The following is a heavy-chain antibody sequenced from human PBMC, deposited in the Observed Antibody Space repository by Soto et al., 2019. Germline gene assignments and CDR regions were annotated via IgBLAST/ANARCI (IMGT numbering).Heavy chain of an antibody. V-gene: IGHV1-18*01. CDR3: ARGGYYDSSGSRNYHYYGMDA. Sequence: ASVKVSCKASGYTFTSYGISWVRQAPGQGLEWMGWISPYDDNTNYAQNLQGRVTMTTDTSARTAYMELRSLRSDDTAVYYCARGGYYDSSGSRNYHYYGMDAWGQGTTVTSP. CDR1: GYTFTSYG. J-gene: IGHJ6*02. CDR2: ISPYDDNT. D-gene: IGHD3-22*01.